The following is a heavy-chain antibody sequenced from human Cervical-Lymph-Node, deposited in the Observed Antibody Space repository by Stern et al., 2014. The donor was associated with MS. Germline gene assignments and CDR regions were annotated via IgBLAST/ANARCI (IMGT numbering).Heavy chain of an antibody. CDR2: TSNDGSDK. CDR1: GFTFSSYG. V-gene: IGHV3-30*18. D-gene: IGHD2-15*01. J-gene: IGHJ6*02. Sequence: QVQLVQSGGGVVQPGRSLRLSCAASGFTFSSYGMHWVRQAPGKGLEWVAVTSNDGSDKYYADSVKGRFTISRDNSKNTLYLQMNSLRAEDTAVYYCAKDFDIYYYYGMDVWGQGTTVTVSS. CDR3: AKDFDIYYYYGMDV.